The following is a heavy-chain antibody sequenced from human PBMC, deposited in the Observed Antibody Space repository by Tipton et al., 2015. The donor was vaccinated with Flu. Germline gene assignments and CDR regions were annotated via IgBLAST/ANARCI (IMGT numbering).Heavy chain of an antibody. CDR3: AAFCGADCYIVNF. CDR2: ISPDGGEK. V-gene: IGHV3-7*03. D-gene: IGHD2-21*01. J-gene: IGHJ4*02. Sequence: SLRLSCRASGFTFGDYAINWVRQAPGKGLEWVAHISPDGGEKYYVDYVKGRFTISRDNAKKSLYLQMNSLRAEDTAVYYCAAFCGADCYIVNFWGQGTLVTVSS. CDR1: GFTFGDYA.